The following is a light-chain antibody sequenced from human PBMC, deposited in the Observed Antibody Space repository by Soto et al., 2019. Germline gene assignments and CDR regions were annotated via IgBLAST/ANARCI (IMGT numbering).Light chain of an antibody. J-gene: IGKJ2*01. CDR2: AAS. V-gene: IGKV1-39*01. Sequence: DIQMTQSPSSLSASVGDRVTITCRASQSISSYLNWYQQKPGKAPNLLIYAASSLQSGVPSRFSGGGSATDFTLTISSLQPEDFATYYCQQSYTTPYTFGQGTKLEIK. CDR1: QSISSY. CDR3: QQSYTTPYT.